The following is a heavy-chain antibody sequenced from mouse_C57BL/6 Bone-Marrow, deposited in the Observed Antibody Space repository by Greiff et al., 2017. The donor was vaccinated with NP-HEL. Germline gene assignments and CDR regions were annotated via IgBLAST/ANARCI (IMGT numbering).Heavy chain of an antibody. CDR1: GFSLSTFGMG. D-gene: IGHD2-5*01. J-gene: IGHJ3*01. CDR2: IWWDDDK. V-gene: IGHV8-8*01. CDR3: ARIKEDYYSNSWFAY. Sequence: QVTLKECGPGILQPSQTLSLTCSFSGFSLSTFGMGVGWIRQPSGKGLEWLAHIWWDDDKYYNPALKSRLTISKDTSKNQVFLKIANVDTADTATYYCARIKEDYYSNSWFAYWGQGTLVTVSA.